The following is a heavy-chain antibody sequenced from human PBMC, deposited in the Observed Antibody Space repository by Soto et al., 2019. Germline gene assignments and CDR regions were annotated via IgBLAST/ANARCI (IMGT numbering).Heavy chain of an antibody. Sequence: TLSLTCTVSGGSISSGGYYWSWIRQHPGKGLEWIGYIYYSGSTYYNPSLKSRVTISVDTSKNQFSLKLSSVTAADTAVYYCARDPLYGSGSPNYGMDVWGQGTTVTVSS. CDR3: ARDPLYGSGSPNYGMDV. D-gene: IGHD3-10*01. CDR1: GGSISSGGYY. CDR2: IYYSGST. J-gene: IGHJ6*02. V-gene: IGHV4-31*03.